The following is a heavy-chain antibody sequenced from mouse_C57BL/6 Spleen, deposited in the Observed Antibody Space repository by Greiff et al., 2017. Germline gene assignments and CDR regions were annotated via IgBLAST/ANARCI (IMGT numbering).Heavy chain of an antibody. CDR3: ASLEGPHWYFDV. CDR1: GYTFTSYT. J-gene: IGHJ1*03. Sequence: VKLMESGAELARPGASVKMSCKASGYTFTSYTMHWVKQRPGQGLEWIGYINPSSGYTKYNQKFKDKATLTADKSSSTAYMQLSSRTSEDSAVYYCASLEGPHWYFDVWGTGTTVTVSS. CDR2: INPSSGYT. V-gene: IGHV1-4*01.